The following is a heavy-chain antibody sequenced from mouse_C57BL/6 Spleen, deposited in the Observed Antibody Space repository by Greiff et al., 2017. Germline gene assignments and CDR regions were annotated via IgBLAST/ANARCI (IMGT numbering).Heavy chain of an antibody. V-gene: IGHV1-53*01. CDR3: ARSPLYGSSYYFDY. D-gene: IGHD1-1*01. CDR1: GYTFTSYW. J-gene: IGHJ2*01. CDR2: INPSNGGT. Sequence: QVHVKQPGTELVKPGASVKLSCKASGYTFTSYWMHWVKQRPGQGLEWIGNINPSNGGTNYNEKFKSKATLTVDKSSSTAYMQLSSLTSEDSAVYYCARSPLYGSSYYFDYWGQGTTLTVSS.